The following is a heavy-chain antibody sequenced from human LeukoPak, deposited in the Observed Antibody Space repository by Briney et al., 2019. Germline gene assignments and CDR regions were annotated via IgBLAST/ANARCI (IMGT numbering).Heavy chain of an antibody. Sequence: GVSLRLSCAASGFTFSSDGMSWARQAPGKGLEWVSTISGSGGSTDCAVSVKGRFTISRDNSKNTLYLQMNSLRAEDTAVYYCAKDALTTVTTWRGPAFDCWGQGTLVTVSS. J-gene: IGHJ4*02. CDR2: ISGSGGST. CDR3: AKDALTTVTTWRGPAFDC. V-gene: IGHV3-23*01. CDR1: GFTFSSDG. D-gene: IGHD4-17*01.